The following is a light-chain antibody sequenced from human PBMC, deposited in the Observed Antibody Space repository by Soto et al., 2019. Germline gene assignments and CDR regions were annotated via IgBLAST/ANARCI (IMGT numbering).Light chain of an antibody. Sequence: EIVLTQSPGTLSLSPGERATLSCRASQSVSSNFLAWYQHRPGQAPRLLIYGASNRATGVPDRFSGSGSGTDFTLTIRRLEPEDFAVYYCQQYGSSPRTFGQGTKVDIK. J-gene: IGKJ1*01. CDR2: GAS. V-gene: IGKV3-20*01. CDR1: QSVSSNF. CDR3: QQYGSSPRT.